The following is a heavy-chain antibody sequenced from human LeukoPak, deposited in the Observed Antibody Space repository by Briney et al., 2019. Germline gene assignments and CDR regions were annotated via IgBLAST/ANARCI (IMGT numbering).Heavy chain of an antibody. Sequence: SETLSLTCTVSGGSISSYLWSWIRQPAGKGLEWIGRMHTSGSTNYNPSLKSRVTMSVDTPKNQFSLKLSSVTAADTAVYYCARDQATLWFGPWGQGTLVTVSS. CDR2: MHTSGST. V-gene: IGHV4-4*07. J-gene: IGHJ5*02. CDR3: ARDQATLWFGP. CDR1: GGSISSYL.